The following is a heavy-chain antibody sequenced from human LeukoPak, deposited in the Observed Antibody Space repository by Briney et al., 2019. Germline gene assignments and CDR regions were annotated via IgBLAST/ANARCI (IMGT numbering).Heavy chain of an antibody. V-gene: IGHV1-46*01. CDR2: INIPSGGST. J-gene: IGHJ4*02. CDR3: TRELGGSYNDY. Sequence: ASVTVSFKASGYPFTIYYIHWVRQAPGQGREWVGIINIPSGGSTSYGQKFQGRVTMTRDTSTSTVYMELSSLRSEDTAVYYCTRELGGSYNDYWGQGTPVTVS. CDR1: GYPFTIYY. D-gene: IGHD1-26*01.